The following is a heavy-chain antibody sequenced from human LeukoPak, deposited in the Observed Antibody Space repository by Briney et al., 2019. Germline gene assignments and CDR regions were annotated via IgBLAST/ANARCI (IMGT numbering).Heavy chain of an antibody. Sequence: SETLSLTCTVSGGSISSGGHYWSWIRQHPGKGLEWIGYIHYSGITYYNASLKSRVTISVDASKNQFSLKLSSVTAADTAVYYCARASSYSGYDAYYFEYWGQGTLVTVCS. D-gene: IGHD5-12*01. CDR1: GGSISSGGHY. CDR2: IHYSGIT. V-gene: IGHV4-31*03. CDR3: ARASSYSGYDAYYFEY. J-gene: IGHJ4*02.